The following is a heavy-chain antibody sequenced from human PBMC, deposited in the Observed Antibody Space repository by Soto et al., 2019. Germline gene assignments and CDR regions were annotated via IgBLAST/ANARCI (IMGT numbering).Heavy chain of an antibody. CDR2: INPSGGST. J-gene: IGHJ5*02. CDR3: ARGPDIVVVPAAQYNWFDP. CDR1: GYTFTSYY. Sequence: ASVKVSCKASGYTFTSYYIHWVRQAPGEGLEWMGIINPSGGSTSYAQKFQGRVTMTRDTSTSTVYMELSSLRSEDTAVYYCARGPDIVVVPAAQYNWFDPWGQGTLVTVSS. V-gene: IGHV1-46*01. D-gene: IGHD2-2*01.